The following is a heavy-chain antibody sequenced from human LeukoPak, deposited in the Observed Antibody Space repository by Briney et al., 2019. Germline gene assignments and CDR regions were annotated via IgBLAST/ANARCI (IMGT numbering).Heavy chain of an antibody. V-gene: IGHV3-48*01. CDR1: GFTFSSYS. J-gene: IGHJ4*02. CDR3: ARDTHLSCAAGFDC. CDR2: ISSSSSTI. Sequence: PGGSLRLSCAASGFTFSSYSMNWVRQAPGKGLEWVSYISSSSSTIYYADSVKGRFTISRDNAKSSLYLQMNSLRAEDTAVYYCARDTHLSCAAGFDCWGQGTLVTVSS. D-gene: IGHD2/OR15-2a*01.